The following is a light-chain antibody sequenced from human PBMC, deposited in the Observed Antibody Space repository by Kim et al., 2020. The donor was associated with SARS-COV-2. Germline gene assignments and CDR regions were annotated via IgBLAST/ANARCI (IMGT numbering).Light chain of an antibody. Sequence: QSALTQPPSASGSPGQSVTISCTGTSSDVGAYNYVSWYQQHPGKVPRLMLYEVYRRPSGVPDRFSGSKSGNTASLTVSGLQAEDEAEYYCSAFGGRHYVFGTGTKVTVL. CDR3: SAFGGRHYV. J-gene: IGLJ1*01. V-gene: IGLV2-8*01. CDR1: SSDVGAYNY. CDR2: EVY.